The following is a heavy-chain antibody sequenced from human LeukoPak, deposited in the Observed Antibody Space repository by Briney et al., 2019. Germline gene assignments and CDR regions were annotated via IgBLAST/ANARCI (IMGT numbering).Heavy chain of an antibody. CDR1: GFTFGDYA. D-gene: IGHD2-2*01. CDR3: TREVDFQH. Sequence: GGSLRLSCTASGFTFGDYAMSWVRQAPGKGLEWVGFIRSKAYGGTTEYAASVKGKFTISRDDSKSIAYLQMNSLKTEDTAVYYCTREVDFQHWGQGTLVTVSS. V-gene: IGHV3-49*04. CDR2: IRSKAYGGTT. J-gene: IGHJ1*01.